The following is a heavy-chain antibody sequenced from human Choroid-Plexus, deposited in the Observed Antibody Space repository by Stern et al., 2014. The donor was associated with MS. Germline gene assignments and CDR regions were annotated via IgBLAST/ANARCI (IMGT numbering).Heavy chain of an antibody. J-gene: IGHJ2*01. CDR2: VSYDGSNK. CDR3: AKDRQYLTYF. CDR1: GFTFGSCA. Sequence: VQLVESGGGVVQPGRPLRLSCVASGFTFGSCAMHWVRQAPGKGLEWVAGVSYDGSNKYYADSVKGRLTISRDNSQNTLYMQMSSLRPEDTAVYYCAKDRQYLTYF. D-gene: IGHD2/OR15-2a*01. V-gene: IGHV3-30*18.